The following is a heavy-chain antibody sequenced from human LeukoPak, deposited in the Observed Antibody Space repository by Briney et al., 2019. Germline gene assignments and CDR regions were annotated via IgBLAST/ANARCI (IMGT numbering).Heavy chain of an antibody. Sequence: PGGSLRLSCAASGFDFSGSAMHWVRQASGKGLEWVGRIRSKGNNYATAYAASVKGRFTISRDTSKNTLYLQMNSLRAEDTAKYYCAKVDTSGWYEVLDFWGQGTLVTVSS. CDR1: GFDFSGSA. CDR2: IRSKGNNYAT. V-gene: IGHV3-73*01. D-gene: IGHD6-19*01. J-gene: IGHJ4*02. CDR3: AKVDTSGWYEVLDF.